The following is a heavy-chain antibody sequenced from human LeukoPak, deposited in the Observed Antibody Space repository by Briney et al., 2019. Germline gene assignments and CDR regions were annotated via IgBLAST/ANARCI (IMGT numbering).Heavy chain of an antibody. J-gene: IGHJ5*02. V-gene: IGHV4-59*01. Sequence: SETLSLTCTVSGGSISSYYWSWIRQPPGKGLEWIGYIYYSGSTNYNPSLKSRVTISVDTSKNQFSLKLSSVTAADTAVYYCARDHPIVGATHWFDPWGQGTLVTVSS. CDR2: IYYSGST. CDR1: GGSISSYY. D-gene: IGHD1-26*01. CDR3: ARDHPIVGATHWFDP.